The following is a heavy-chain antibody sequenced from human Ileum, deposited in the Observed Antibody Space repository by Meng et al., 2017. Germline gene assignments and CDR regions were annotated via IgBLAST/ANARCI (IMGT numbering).Heavy chain of an antibody. Sequence: VALVCAGGGLVQPGGSLRLSCAASGFTFNSYPMSWVRQAPGKGLEWVSAISGNGGGTYYADSVKGQFTISRDNSKNTLYLQMNSLRAEDTAVYFCAKDRIPGATVTVSGLDLWGRGTLVTVSS. D-gene: IGHD5-18*01. CDR2: ISGNGGGT. CDR1: GFTFNSYP. V-gene: IGHV3-23*04. CDR3: AKDRIPGATVTVSGLDL. J-gene: IGHJ2*01.